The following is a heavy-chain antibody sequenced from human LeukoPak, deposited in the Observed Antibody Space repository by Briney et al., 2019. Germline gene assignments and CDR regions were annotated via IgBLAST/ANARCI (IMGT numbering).Heavy chain of an antibody. J-gene: IGHJ3*02. D-gene: IGHD6-6*01. Sequence: ASVKVSCKASGYTFTGYGISWVRQAPGQGLEWMGWISAYNGNTNYAQKLQGRVTMTTDTSTSTAYMELRSLRSDDTAVYYCATLHPLEDAFDIWGQGAMVTVSS. CDR1: GYTFTGYG. CDR2: ISAYNGNT. CDR3: ATLHPLEDAFDI. V-gene: IGHV1-18*01.